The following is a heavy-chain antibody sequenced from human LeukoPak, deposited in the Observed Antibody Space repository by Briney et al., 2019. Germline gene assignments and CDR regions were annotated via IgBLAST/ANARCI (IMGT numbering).Heavy chain of an antibody. CDR3: ASNYYDSSGYYYRETNYYFDY. V-gene: IGHV3-7*01. D-gene: IGHD3-22*01. Sequence: GGSLRLSCAASGFTFSSYEMNWVRQAPGKGLEWVANIKQDGSEKYYVDSVKGRFTISRDNAKNSLYLQMNSLRAEDTAVYYCASNYYDSSGYYYRETNYYFDYWGQGTLVTVSS. CDR2: IKQDGSEK. CDR1: GFTFSSYE. J-gene: IGHJ4*02.